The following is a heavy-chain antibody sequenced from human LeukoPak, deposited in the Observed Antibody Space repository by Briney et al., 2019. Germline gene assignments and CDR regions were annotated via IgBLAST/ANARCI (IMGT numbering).Heavy chain of an antibody. CDR2: ISGSGGST. Sequence: GGSLRLSCAASGFTLSSYAMGWVRQAPGKGLEWVSAISGSGGSTYYADSVKGRFTISRDNSKNTLYLQMNSLRAEDTAVYYCAKAPRGYSSSSYYFDYWGQGTLVTVSS. J-gene: IGHJ4*02. V-gene: IGHV3-23*01. CDR1: GFTLSSYA. CDR3: AKAPRGYSSSSYYFDY. D-gene: IGHD6-13*01.